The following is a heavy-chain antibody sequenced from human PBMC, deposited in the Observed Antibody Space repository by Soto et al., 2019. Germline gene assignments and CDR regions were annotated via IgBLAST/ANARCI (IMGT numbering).Heavy chain of an antibody. CDR1: GFTFGDSY. CDR2: ISPGSRYP. J-gene: IGHJ5*02. Sequence: PGGSLRLSCAGSGFTFGDSYMSWIRQAPGKGLEWLSYISPGSRYPAYADSVKGRFTISRDNAKRSLYLQMMSLTAEDTAIYYCVRGGGGGLFDPWGQGALVTVSS. V-gene: IGHV3-11*06. D-gene: IGHD2-15*01. CDR3: VRGGGGGLFDP.